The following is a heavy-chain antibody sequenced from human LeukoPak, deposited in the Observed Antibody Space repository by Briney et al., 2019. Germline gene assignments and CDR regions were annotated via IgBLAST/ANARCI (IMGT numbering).Heavy chain of an antibody. J-gene: IGHJ5*02. V-gene: IGHV1-69*04. CDR2: IIPILGIA. CDR3: ARTGSSSWYMGWFDP. Sequence: GASVKVSCKASGGTFSSYAISWVRQAPGQGLEWMGRIIPILGIANYAQKFQGRVTITADKSTSTAYMELSSLRSEDTAVYYCARTGSSSWYMGWFDPWGQGTLVTVSS. D-gene: IGHD6-13*01. CDR1: GGTFSSYA.